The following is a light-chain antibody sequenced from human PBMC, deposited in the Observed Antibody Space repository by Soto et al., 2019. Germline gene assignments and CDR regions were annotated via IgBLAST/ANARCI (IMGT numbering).Light chain of an antibody. V-gene: IGLV6-57*04. CDR2: ENN. J-gene: IGLJ2*01. CDR3: QSYHSDFVV. CDR1: SGSIASNY. Sequence: NFMLTQPHSVSESPGKTLSISCTRSSGSIASNYVQWYQQRPGSAPTTVIYENNQRLSGVPDRFSGSTDGSSNSASLTISGLQTEDEADYYCQSYHSDFVVFGGGTKLTVL.